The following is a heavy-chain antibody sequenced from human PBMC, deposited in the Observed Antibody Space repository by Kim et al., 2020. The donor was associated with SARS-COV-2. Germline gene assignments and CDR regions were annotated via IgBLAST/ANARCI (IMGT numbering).Heavy chain of an antibody. D-gene: IGHD1-1*01. CDR2: ISGDGSTT. J-gene: IGHJ4*02. Sequence: GGSLRLSCAASGFTFSSFWMHRVRQDPGKGLVWVSRISGDGSTTNYADSVKGRFTISRDNAKNTMYLEMNSLRAEDTAVYYCAGRSLRGTNFFDYWGQGT. CDR1: GFTFSSFW. V-gene: IGHV3-74*01. CDR3: AGRSLRGTNFFDY.